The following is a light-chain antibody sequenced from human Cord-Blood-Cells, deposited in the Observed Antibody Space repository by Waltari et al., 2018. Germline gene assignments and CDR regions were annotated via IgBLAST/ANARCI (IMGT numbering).Light chain of an antibody. J-gene: IGLJ1*01. CDR2: RNN. V-gene: IGLV1-47*01. CDR3: AAWDDSLSGYV. CDR1: SSNIGSNY. Sequence: QSVLTQPPSASGTPGQRVTISCSGSSSNIGSNYVVWYQQLPGTAPKLLIYRNNQRPSGVPDRFSGSKSGTSASLAISGLRSEDEADYYCAAWDDSLSGYVFGTGTKVTVL.